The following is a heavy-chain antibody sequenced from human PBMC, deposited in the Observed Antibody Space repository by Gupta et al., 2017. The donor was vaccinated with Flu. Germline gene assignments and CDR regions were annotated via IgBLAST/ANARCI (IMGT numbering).Heavy chain of an antibody. J-gene: IGHJ4*02. CDR1: A. CDR3: AKDYSSGWYGVRWFDY. V-gene: IGHV3-9*01. CDR2: ISWNSGSI. Sequence: AMHWVRQAPGKGLEWVSGISWNSGSIGYADSVKGRFTISRDNAKNSLYLQMNSLRAEDTALYYCAKDYSSGWYGVRWFDYWGQGTLVTVSS. D-gene: IGHD6-19*01.